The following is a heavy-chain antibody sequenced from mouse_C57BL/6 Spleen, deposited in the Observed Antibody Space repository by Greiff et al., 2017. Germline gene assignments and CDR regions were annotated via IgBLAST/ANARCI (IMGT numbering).Heavy chain of an antibody. V-gene: IGHV1-64*01. CDR3: ARSTGTVVPFDY. D-gene: IGHD1-1*01. J-gene: IGHJ2*01. CDR1: GYTFTSYW. CDR2: IHPNSGST. Sequence: QVQLQQPGAELVKPGASVKLSCKASGYTFTSYWMHWVKQRPGQGLEWIGMIHPNSGSTNYNEKFKSKATLTVDKSSSTAYMQLSSLTSEDSAVYYCARSTGTVVPFDYWGQGTTGTGS.